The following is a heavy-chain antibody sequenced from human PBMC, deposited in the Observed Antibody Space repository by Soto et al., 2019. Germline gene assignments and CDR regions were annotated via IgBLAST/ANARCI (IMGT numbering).Heavy chain of an antibody. CDR2: ISYDGSNK. V-gene: IGHV3-30*18. CDR3: AKDSHVVPAAIYNWFDP. Sequence: SLRLSCAASGFTFSSYGLHWVRQAPGKGLEWVAVISYDGSNKYYADSVKGRFTISRDNSKNTLYLQMNSLRAEDTAVYYCAKDSHVVPAAIYNWFDPWGQGTLVTVSS. J-gene: IGHJ5*02. D-gene: IGHD2-2*02. CDR1: GFTFSSYG.